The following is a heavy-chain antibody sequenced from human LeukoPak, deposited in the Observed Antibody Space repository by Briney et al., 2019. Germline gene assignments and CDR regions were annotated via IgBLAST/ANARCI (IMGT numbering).Heavy chain of an antibody. CDR3: ARAHCSGGSCYSFDY. V-gene: IGHV3-21*01. CDR1: GFTFSRYS. CDR2: ISNSSSYI. D-gene: IGHD2-15*01. Sequence: GGSLRLSCAASGFTFSRYSKKCVRQAPGRGLEWVSSISNSSSYIYYADSVKGRFTISRDNAKNSLYLQMNSLRAEDTAVYYCARAHCSGGSCYSFDYWGQGTLVTVSS. J-gene: IGHJ4*02.